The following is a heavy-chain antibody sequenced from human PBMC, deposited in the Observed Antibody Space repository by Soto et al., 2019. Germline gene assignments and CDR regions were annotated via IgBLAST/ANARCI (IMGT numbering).Heavy chain of an antibody. CDR3: AKRATGTYFDY. CDR1: GGTFSSYT. J-gene: IGHJ4*02. D-gene: IGHD1-1*01. CDR2: IIPIFGTA. V-gene: IGHV1-69*13. Sequence: SVKVSCKASGGTFSSYTISWVRQAPGQGLEWMGGIIPIFGTANYAQKFQGRVTITADESTSTAYMELSSLRAEDTAVYYCAKRATGTYFDYWGQGTLVTVSS.